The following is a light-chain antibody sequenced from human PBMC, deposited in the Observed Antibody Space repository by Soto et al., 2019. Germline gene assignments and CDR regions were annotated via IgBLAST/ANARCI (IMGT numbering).Light chain of an antibody. CDR2: DAS. V-gene: IGKV3-11*01. CDR3: QQRSNWPLIT. CDR1: QSVSSY. Sequence: EIVLTQSPATLTLSPGQRATLSCRASQSVSSYLAWYQQKPGQSPRLLIYDASNRATGIPARFSGSGSGTDFTLTISSLEPGDLAVYYCQQRSNWPLITFGQGTRLEIK. J-gene: IGKJ5*01.